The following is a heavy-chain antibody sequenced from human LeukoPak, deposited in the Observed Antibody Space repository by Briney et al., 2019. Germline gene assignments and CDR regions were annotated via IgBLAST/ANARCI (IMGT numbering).Heavy chain of an antibody. D-gene: IGHD1-26*01. CDR3: ARSYSGIPYYFDY. CDR2: IYYSGST. CDR1: GGSVSSGSYY. Sequence: TSETLSLTCTVSGGSVSSGSYYWSWIRQPPGKGLEWIGYIYYSGSTNYNPSLKSRVTISVDTSKNQFSLKLSSVTAADTAVYYCARSYSGIPYYFDYWGQGTLVTVSS. J-gene: IGHJ4*02. V-gene: IGHV4-61*01.